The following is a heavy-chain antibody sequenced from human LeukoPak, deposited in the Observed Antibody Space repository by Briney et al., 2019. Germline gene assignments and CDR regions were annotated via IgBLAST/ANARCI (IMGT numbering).Heavy chain of an antibody. Sequence: SETLSLTCAVYGGSFSGYYWSWIRQPAGKGLEWIGRIYTSGSTNYNPSLKSRVTMSVDTSKNQFSLKLSSVTAADTAVYYCARDVTGTPYYYYYGMDVWGQGTTVTVSS. V-gene: IGHV4-4*07. CDR2: IYTSGST. D-gene: IGHD1-7*01. CDR1: GGSFSGYY. J-gene: IGHJ6*02. CDR3: ARDVTGTPYYYYYGMDV.